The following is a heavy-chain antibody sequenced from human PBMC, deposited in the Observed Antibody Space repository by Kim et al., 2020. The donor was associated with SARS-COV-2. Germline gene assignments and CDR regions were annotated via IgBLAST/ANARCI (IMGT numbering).Heavy chain of an antibody. CDR2: IYYSGST. CDR3: ASIVPATYYYYYAMDV. V-gene: IGHV4-39*01. Sequence: SETLSLTCTVSGGSISSSSYYWGWIRQPPGKGLEWIGSIYYSGSTYYNPSLKSRVTISVDTSKNQFSLKLSSVTAADTAVYYCASIVPATYYYYYAMDVWGQGTTVTVSS. J-gene: IGHJ6*02. D-gene: IGHD2-2*01. CDR1: GGSISSSSYY.